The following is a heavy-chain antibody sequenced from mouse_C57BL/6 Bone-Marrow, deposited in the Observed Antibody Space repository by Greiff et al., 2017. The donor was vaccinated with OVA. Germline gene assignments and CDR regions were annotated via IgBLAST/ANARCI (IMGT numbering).Heavy chain of an antibody. J-gene: IGHJ2*01. CDR3: VRHEGYGTGFDY. Sequence: EVKLLESGGGLVQPKGSLKLSCAASGFSFNTYAMNWVRQAPGKGLEWVARIRSKSNNYATYYADSVKNRFTISSDDSESMLYLQMNNLTTEYTARYYFVRHEGYGTGFDYWGQGTTLTVSS. CDR2: IRSKSNNYAT. CDR1: GFSFNTYA. V-gene: IGHV10-1*01. D-gene: IGHD1-1*01.